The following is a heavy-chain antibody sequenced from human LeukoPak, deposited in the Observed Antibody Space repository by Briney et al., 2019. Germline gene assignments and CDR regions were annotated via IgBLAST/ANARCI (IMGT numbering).Heavy chain of an antibody. D-gene: IGHD3-22*01. V-gene: IGHV4-59*12. CDR2: IYYSGST. CDR1: GGSISSYY. Sequence: SETLSLTCTVSGGSISSYYWSWIRQPPGKGLEWIGYIYYSGSTNYNPSLKSRVTISVDTSKNQFSLKLSSVTAADTAVYYCARVPLTYYYDSHWYFDLWGRGTLVTVSS. J-gene: IGHJ2*01. CDR3: ARVPLTYYYDSHWYFDL.